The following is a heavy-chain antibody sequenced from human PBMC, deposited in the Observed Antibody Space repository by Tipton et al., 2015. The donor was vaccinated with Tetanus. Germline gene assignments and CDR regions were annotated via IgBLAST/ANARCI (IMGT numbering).Heavy chain of an antibody. Sequence: SLRLSCSASGFTFSNYWMSWVRQAPGKGLEWVANINRNGGGKYYVDSVKGRFTISRDEAKKSVYLEMSSLTVGDTAVYYCARDRGEDWTNFYYMDVWGKGATVIVSS. CDR2: INRNGGGK. CDR3: ARDRGEDWTNFYYMDV. V-gene: IGHV3-7*01. J-gene: IGHJ6*03. CDR1: GFTFSNYW. D-gene: IGHD3/OR15-3a*01.